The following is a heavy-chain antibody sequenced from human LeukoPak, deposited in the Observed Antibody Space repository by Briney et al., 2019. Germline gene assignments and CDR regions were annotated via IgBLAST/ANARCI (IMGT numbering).Heavy chain of an antibody. CDR1: GFTLSSYW. CDR3: ASMNGHAFDI. J-gene: IGHJ3*02. Sequence: PGGSLRLSCAASGFTLSSYWMHWVRQAPGKGLVWVSGINSDGGSTRYADSVKGRFMITRDNAKNMLYLQMNSLRAEDTAVYYCASMNGHAFDIWGQGTRVTVSS. V-gene: IGHV3-74*01. D-gene: IGHD2-8*01. CDR2: INSDGGST.